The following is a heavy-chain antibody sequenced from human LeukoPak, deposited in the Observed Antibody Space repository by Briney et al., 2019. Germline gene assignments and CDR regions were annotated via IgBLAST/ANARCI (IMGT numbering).Heavy chain of an antibody. J-gene: IGHJ6*03. Sequence: GGSLRLSCAASGFDFGGYTMTWVRQAPGKGLEWVSAISGSGGSTYYADSVKGRFTISRDTSKNTLDLQMNSLRAEDTAVYYCAKVGYCGGDCEYYYYYMDVWGKGTTVTVSS. CDR2: ISGSGGST. D-gene: IGHD2-21*02. CDR3: AKVGYCGGDCEYYYYYMDV. V-gene: IGHV3-23*01. CDR1: GFDFGGYT.